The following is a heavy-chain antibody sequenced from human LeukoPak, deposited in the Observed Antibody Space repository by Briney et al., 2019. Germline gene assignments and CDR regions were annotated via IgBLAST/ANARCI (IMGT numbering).Heavy chain of an antibody. V-gene: IGHV4-34*01. CDR3: ARVARRFGGLVYWFDP. J-gene: IGHJ5*02. D-gene: IGHD3-10*01. CDR1: GGSFSGYY. Sequence: SETLSLTCAVYGGSFSGYYWSWIRQPPGKGLEWIGEINHSGSTNYNPSLKSRVTISVDTSKNQFSLKLSSVTAADTAVYYCARVARRFGGLVYWFDPWGQGTLVTVSS. CDR2: INHSGST.